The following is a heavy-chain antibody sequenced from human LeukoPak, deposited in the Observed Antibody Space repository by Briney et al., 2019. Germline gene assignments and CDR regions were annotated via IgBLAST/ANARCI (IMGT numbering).Heavy chain of an antibody. Sequence: GGSLRLSCADSGFTFSSNWMRWVRQAPGKGLEWVANTKQDGSEKYYVDSVKGRFTISRDNAKNSLYLHMNSLRAEDTAEYFWARELGPQEVAYAGQGTLVTVSP. CDR2: TKQDGSEK. CDR3: ARELGPQEVAY. CDR1: GFTFSSNW. V-gene: IGHV3-7*05. J-gene: IGHJ4*02.